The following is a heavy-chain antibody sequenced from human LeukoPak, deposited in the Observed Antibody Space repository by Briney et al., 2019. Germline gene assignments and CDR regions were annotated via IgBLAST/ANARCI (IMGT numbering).Heavy chain of an antibody. CDR2: INTDGSST. J-gene: IGHJ4*02. CDR3: AKTPHIVVVPAPIDY. V-gene: IGHV3-74*01. CDR1: GFTFSSYW. D-gene: IGHD2-2*01. Sequence: PGGSLRLSCAASGFTFSSYWMHWVRQAPGKGLVWVSRINTDGSSTSYADSVKGRFTISRDNSKNTLYLQMNSLRAEDTAIYYCAKTPHIVVVPAPIDYWGQGTLVTVSS.